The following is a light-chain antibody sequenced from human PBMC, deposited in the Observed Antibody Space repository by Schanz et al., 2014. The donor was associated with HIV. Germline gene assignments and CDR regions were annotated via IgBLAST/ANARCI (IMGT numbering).Light chain of an antibody. J-gene: IGLJ2*01. CDR1: SSNIGSNY. CDR3: SSYTSSSTLV. CDR2: RNN. V-gene: IGLV1-47*01. Sequence: QSVLTQPPSASGTPGQRVTISCSGSSSNIGSNYVYWYQQLPGTAPKLLIYRNNQRPSGVPDRFSGSKSGTSASLVISGLQSEDEADYYCSSYTSSSTLVFGGGTKLTVL.